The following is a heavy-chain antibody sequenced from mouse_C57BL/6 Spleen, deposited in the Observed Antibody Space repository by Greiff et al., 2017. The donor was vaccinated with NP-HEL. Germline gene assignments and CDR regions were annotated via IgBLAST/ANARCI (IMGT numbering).Heavy chain of an antibody. V-gene: IGHV2-2*01. CDR1: GFSLTSYG. CDR2: IWSGGST. J-gene: IGHJ2*01. D-gene: IGHD4-1*01. CDR3: ARNELTGSYYFDY. Sequence: QVHVKQSGPGLVQPSQSLSITCTVSGFSLTSYGVHWVRQSPGKGLKWLGVIWSGGSTDYNAAFISRLSISKDNSKSQVFFKMNSLQADDTAIYYCARNELTGSYYFDYWGQGTTLTVSS.